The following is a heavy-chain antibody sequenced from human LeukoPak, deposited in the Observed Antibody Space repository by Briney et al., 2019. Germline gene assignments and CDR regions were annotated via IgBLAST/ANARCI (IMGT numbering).Heavy chain of an antibody. CDR1: GGSISSGGYY. CDR3: ARHLNSYFFDY. Sequence: PSQTLSLTCTVSGGSISSGGYYWSWIRQPPGKGLEWIGYIYYSGTTNYNPSLKSRVTISEDTSKNQFSLKLSSVTAADTAVYYCARHLNSYFFDYWGQGTLVTVSS. J-gene: IGHJ4*02. V-gene: IGHV4-61*08. D-gene: IGHD4-23*01. CDR2: IYYSGTT.